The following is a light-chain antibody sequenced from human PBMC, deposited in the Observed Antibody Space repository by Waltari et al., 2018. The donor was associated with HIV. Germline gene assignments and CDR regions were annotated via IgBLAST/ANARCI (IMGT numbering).Light chain of an antibody. CDR1: RLSDRY. Sequence: SYEMTQPPSVSVSPGQTAIITCSGHRLSDRYVCWYQHRTGLSPLLVIYEDNKRPSGIPERFSGSTSGDTATLTISGTQPIDEADYYCQAGYTRTAFGGGTKLTVL. J-gene: IGLJ2*01. V-gene: IGLV3-1*01. CDR2: EDN. CDR3: QAGYTRTA.